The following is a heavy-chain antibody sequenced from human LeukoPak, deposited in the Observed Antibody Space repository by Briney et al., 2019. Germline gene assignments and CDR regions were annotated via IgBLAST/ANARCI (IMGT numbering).Heavy chain of an antibody. J-gene: IGHJ4*02. Sequence: PGGPLRLSCAASGFTFSSYGMNWVRQAPGKGLEWVSSISSSSSYIYYADSVKGRFTISRDNAKNSLYLQMNSLRAEDTAVYYCARSGYCSGGSCYFDYWGQGTLVTVSS. CDR3: ARSGYCSGGSCYFDY. V-gene: IGHV3-21*01. CDR2: ISSSSSYI. D-gene: IGHD2-15*01. CDR1: GFTFSSYG.